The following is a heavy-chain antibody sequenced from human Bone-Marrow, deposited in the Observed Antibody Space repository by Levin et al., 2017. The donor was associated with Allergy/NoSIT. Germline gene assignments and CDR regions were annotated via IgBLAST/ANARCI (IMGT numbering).Heavy chain of an antibody. D-gene: IGHD2-2*01. V-gene: IGHV1-69*06. CDR3: ARDRGPYCSSTSCYAWDY. CDR1: GGTFSSYA. Sequence: SVKVSCKASGGTFSSYAISWVRQAPGQGLEWMGGIIPIFGTANYAQKFQGRVTITADKSTSTAYMELSSLRSEDTAVYYCARDRGPYCSSTSCYAWDYWGQGTLVTVSS. J-gene: IGHJ4*02. CDR2: IIPIFGTA.